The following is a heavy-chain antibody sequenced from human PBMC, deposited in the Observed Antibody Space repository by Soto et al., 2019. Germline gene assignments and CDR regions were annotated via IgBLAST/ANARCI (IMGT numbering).Heavy chain of an antibody. CDR2: IYSSGNA. CDR1: LDSISNSY. Sequence: QVQLLESGPGLVKPSETLSLTCSVSLDSISNSYWTWIRQPAGKGLEWIGHIYSSGNANYNPSLKSRVTLSLDTSKNQFSLSLKSVTAADTAIYYCANGGGFYSDNYFDPWGQGTQVTVSS. CDR3: ANGGGFYSDNYFDP. J-gene: IGHJ5*02. D-gene: IGHD2-15*01. V-gene: IGHV4-4*07.